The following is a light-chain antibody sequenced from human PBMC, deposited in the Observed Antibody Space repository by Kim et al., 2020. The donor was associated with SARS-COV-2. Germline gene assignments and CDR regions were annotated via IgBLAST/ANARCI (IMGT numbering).Light chain of an antibody. CDR3: SSYATGRTWV. CDR1: SRDIGAYNY. J-gene: IGLJ3*02. CDR2: DVN. Sequence: GQSITSSCTGTSRDIGAYNYVSWYQQHPGKAPKLMISDVNRRTSGISNRFSACKSGNTASLTISGIQAEDEADYYCSSYATGRTWVFGGGTQLTVL. V-gene: IGLV2-14*03.